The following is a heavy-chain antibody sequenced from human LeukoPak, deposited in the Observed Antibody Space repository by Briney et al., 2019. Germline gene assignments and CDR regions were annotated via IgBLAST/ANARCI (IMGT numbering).Heavy chain of an antibody. CDR3: ARVRNGYSSGLDV. CDR2: INPEGSDT. V-gene: IGHV3-74*01. CDR1: KFTFGSFW. J-gene: IGHJ6*02. Sequence: GGSLRLSCAASKFTFGSFWMNWVRLVPGKGLLWVSRINPEGSDTEYADSVKGRFTVSRDNARNTLYLEMRSLSVQDSGPYYCARVRNGYSSGLDVWGPGTWVTVSS. D-gene: IGHD2-15*01.